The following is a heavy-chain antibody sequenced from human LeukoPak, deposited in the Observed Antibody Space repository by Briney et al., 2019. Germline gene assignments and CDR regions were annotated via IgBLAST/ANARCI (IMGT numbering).Heavy chain of an antibody. CDR3: ATPPTAYTSGSLGY. Sequence: GGSLRLSCEASGFTFSNFGMHWVRQAPGKGLEWVAIISYDGSTKYYADSVKGRFSISRDNSKNTLYLQMHSLRVEDTAVYYCATPPTAYTSGSLGYWGQGTLVTVSS. CDR2: ISYDGSTK. CDR1: GFTFSNFG. J-gene: IGHJ4*02. V-gene: IGHV3-30*03. D-gene: IGHD3-22*01.